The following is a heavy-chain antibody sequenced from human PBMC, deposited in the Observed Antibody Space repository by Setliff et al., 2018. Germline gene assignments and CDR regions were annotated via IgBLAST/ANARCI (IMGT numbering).Heavy chain of an antibody. V-gene: IGHV1-2*02. J-gene: IGHJ4*02. D-gene: IGHD3-16*01. Sequence: GASVKVSCKASGYTFTAYHMHWVRQAPGQGLEWMGWINPNSGGTNYAQKFQGRVTLTRDTPSSTSYMQLNSLTSDDTAVYYCITTFYDALTSGGIDYWGQGTLVTVSS. CDR3: ITTFYDALTSGGIDY. CDR2: INPNSGGT. CDR1: GYTFTAYH.